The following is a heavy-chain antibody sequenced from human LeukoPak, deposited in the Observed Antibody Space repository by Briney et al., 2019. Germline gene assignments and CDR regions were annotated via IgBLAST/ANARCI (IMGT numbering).Heavy chain of an antibody. CDR3: ATVVVTTAGDYFDY. Sequence: ASVKVSCKASGYTFTGYYMHWVRQAPGKGLEWMGGFDPEDGETIYAQKFQGRVTMTEDTSTDTAYMELSSLRSEDTAVYYCATVVVTTAGDYFDYWGQGTLVTVSS. CDR2: FDPEDGET. D-gene: IGHD2-15*01. CDR1: GYTFTGYY. J-gene: IGHJ4*02. V-gene: IGHV1-24*01.